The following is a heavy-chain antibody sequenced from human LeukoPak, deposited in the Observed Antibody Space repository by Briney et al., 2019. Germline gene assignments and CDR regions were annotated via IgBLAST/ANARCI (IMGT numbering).Heavy chain of an antibody. V-gene: IGHV1-18*01. D-gene: IGHD6-13*01. J-gene: IGHJ5*02. CDR3: ARDGWQQLVPNWFDP. Sequence: ASVKVSCKASGYTFTSYGISWVRQAPGQGLEWMGWISAYNGNTNYAQKLQGRATMTTDTSTSTAYMELRSLRSDDTAVYYCARDGWQQLVPNWFDPWGQGTLVTVSS. CDR1: GYTFTSYG. CDR2: ISAYNGNT.